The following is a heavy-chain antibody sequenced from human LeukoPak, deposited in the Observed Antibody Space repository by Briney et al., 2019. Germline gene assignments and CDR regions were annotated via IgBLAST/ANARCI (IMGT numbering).Heavy chain of an antibody. V-gene: IGHV4-4*07. Sequence: SETLSLTCTVSGGSISSYYRSWIRQPAGKGLEWIGRIYTSGSTNYNPSLKSRVTMSVDTSKNQFSLKLSSVTAADTAVYYCAREAYCGGDCYSILYYYMDVWGKGTTVTISS. CDR1: GGSISSYY. D-gene: IGHD2-21*02. J-gene: IGHJ6*03. CDR2: IYTSGST. CDR3: AREAYCGGDCYSILYYYMDV.